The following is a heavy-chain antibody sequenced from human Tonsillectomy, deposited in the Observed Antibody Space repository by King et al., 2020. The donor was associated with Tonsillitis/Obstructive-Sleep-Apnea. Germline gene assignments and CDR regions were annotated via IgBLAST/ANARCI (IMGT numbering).Heavy chain of an antibody. J-gene: IGHJ3*02. CDR3: ARDRDPLVGATFHDAFDI. Sequence: VQLVESGAEVKKPGASVKVSCKASGYTFTSYYMHWVRQAPGQGLEWMGIINPSGGSTSYAQKFQGRVTMTRDTSTSTVYMELSSLRSEDTAVYYCARDRDPLVGATFHDAFDIWGQGTMVTVSS. CDR1: GYTFTSYY. D-gene: IGHD1-26*01. V-gene: IGHV1-46*01. CDR2: INPSGGST.